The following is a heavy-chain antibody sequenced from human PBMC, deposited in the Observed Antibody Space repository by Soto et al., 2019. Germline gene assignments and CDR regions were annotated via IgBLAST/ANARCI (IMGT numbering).Heavy chain of an antibody. D-gene: IGHD5-12*01. CDR2: IGGSGDNT. CDR1: GFTFSSYA. Sequence: SLRLSCAASGFTFSSYAISWVRQAPGKGLEWVSGIGGSGDNTYYADSVRGRFTISRDNSRNTLYLQMNSLRAEDTALCYCAKTISGYFWAGDSWGRGTLVTVSS. J-gene: IGHJ4*02. V-gene: IGHV3-23*01. CDR3: AKTISGYFWAGDS.